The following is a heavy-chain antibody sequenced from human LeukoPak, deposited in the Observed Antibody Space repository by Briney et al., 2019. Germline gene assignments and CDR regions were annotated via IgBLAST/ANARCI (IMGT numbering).Heavy chain of an antibody. CDR2: ISSSSSYI. CDR3: ARGKPSGWLTDY. V-gene: IGHV3-21*01. Sequence: PGGSLRLSCAASGFTFGRYSMNWVRQAPGKGLEWVSSISSSSSYIYYADSVKGRFTISRDNAKNSLYLQMNSLRAEDTAVYYCARGKPSGWLTDYWGQGTLVTVSS. J-gene: IGHJ4*02. CDR1: GFTFGRYS. D-gene: IGHD6-13*01.